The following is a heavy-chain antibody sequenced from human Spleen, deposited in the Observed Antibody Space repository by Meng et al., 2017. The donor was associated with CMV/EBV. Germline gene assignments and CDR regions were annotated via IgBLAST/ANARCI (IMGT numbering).Heavy chain of an antibody. CDR1: GYTFTIYY. Sequence: ASVKVSCKASGYTFTIYYMHWVRQAPGQGLEWMGIINPRGGSTSYAQKFQGRVTMTRDTSTNTVYMELSSLRSEDTALYYCARDSIGIGSCFNGVCYPSGYFDYWGQGTLVTVSS. CDR2: INPRGGST. D-gene: IGHD2-8*01. CDR3: ARDSIGIGSCFNGVCYPSGYFDY. J-gene: IGHJ4*02. V-gene: IGHV1-46*01.